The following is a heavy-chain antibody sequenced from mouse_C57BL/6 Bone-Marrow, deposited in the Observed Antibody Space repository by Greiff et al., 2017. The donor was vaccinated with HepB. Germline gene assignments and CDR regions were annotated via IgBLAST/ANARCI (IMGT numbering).Heavy chain of an antibody. D-gene: IGHD2-4*01. V-gene: IGHV1-72*01. CDR2: IYPNSGGT. Sequence: QVQLQQPGAELVKPGASVKLSCKASGYTFTSYWMHWVKQRPGRGLEWIGRIYPNSGGTKYNEKFKSKATLTGDKPSSTAYMQLSSLTSEDSAVYYCARLGYDYDGTWFAYWGQGTLVTVSA. CDR1: GYTFTSYW. CDR3: ARLGYDYDGTWFAY. J-gene: IGHJ3*01.